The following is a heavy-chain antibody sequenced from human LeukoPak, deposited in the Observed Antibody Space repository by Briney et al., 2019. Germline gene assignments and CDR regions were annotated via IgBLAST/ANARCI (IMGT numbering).Heavy chain of an antibody. J-gene: IGHJ2*01. Sequence: GGSLRLSCAASGFSFNSHGMHWVRQAPGKGLDWVAVISYDGSNTYYADSVKGRFTISRDNSKNTLDLQMNSLRAEDTAVYYCAKDRDGYGLLGYFDLWGRGTLVSASS. CDR2: ISYDGSNT. CDR3: AKDRDGYGLLGYFDL. CDR1: GFSFNSHG. D-gene: IGHD5-18*01. V-gene: IGHV3-30*18.